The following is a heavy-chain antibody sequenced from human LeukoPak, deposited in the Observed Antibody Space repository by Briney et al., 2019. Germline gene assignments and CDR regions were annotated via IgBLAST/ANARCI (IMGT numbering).Heavy chain of an antibody. CDR1: GFTFSSYA. CDR3: ARGRGYSPRAPPYYFDY. CDR2: ISYDGSNK. V-gene: IGHV3-30-3*01. D-gene: IGHD5-18*01. Sequence: GGSLRLSCAASGFTFSSYAMHWVRQAPGKGLEWVAVISYDGSNKYYADSVKGRFTISRDNSKNTLYLQMNSLRAEDTAVYYCARGRGYSPRAPPYYFDYWGQGTLVTVSS. J-gene: IGHJ4*02.